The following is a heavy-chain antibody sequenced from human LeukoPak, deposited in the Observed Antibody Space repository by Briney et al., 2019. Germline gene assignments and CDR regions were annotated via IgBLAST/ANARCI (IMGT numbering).Heavy chain of an antibody. J-gene: IGHJ6*02. D-gene: IGHD3-3*01. V-gene: IGHV1-3*01. CDR3: ATDPPYYDFWSGYRRRYYYYYGMDV. Sequence: GGSLRLSCAASGFTFTSYAMHWVRQAPGQRLEWMGWINAGNGNTKYSQKFQGRVTITRDTSASTAYMELSSLRSEDTAVYYCATDPPYYDFWSGYRRRYYYYYGMDVWGQGTTVTVSS. CDR1: GFTFTSYA. CDR2: INAGNGNT.